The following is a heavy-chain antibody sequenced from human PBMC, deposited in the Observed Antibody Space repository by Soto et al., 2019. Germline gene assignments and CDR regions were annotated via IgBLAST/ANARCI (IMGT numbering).Heavy chain of an antibody. Sequence: GWSLRLSCAASGFTFSSYAMSLVRQAPGKGLEWVSSISGSGGSTYYADSVKGRFTISRDNSKNTLYLQMNSLRAEDTAVYYCEKDQVGYYDFWSGYYGPYYCGMDVWGQGTTVTVSS. CDR1: GFTFSSYA. D-gene: IGHD3-3*01. CDR2: ISGSGGST. J-gene: IGHJ6*01. V-gene: IGHV3-23*01. CDR3: EKDQVGYYDFWSGYYGPYYCGMDV.